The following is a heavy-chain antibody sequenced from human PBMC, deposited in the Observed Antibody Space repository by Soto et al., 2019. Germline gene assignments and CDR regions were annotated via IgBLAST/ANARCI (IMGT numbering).Heavy chain of an antibody. CDR3: AKVYGYFDWLIDY. D-gene: IGHD3-9*01. J-gene: IGHJ4*02. Sequence: GGSLRLSCAASGFTFSSYGMHWVRQAPGKGLEWVAVISYDGSNKYYADSVKGRFTISRDNSKNTLYLQMNSLRAEDTAVYYCAKVYGYFDWLIDYWGQGTLVTVSS. CDR1: GFTFSSYG. V-gene: IGHV3-30*18. CDR2: ISYDGSNK.